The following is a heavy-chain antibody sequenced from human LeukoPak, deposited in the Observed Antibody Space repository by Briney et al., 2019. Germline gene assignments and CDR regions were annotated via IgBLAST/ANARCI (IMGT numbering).Heavy chain of an antibody. D-gene: IGHD1-7*01. CDR1: GGTFSSYA. CDR2: IIPIFGTA. Sequence: SVKVSCKASGGTFSSYAISWVRQAPGQGLEWMGGIIPIFGTANYAQKFQGRVTITADESTSTAYMELSSLRSEDTAVYYCARDSRIGDWNYAFWFDPWGQGTLVTVSS. CDR3: ARDSRIGDWNYAFWFDP. V-gene: IGHV1-69*13. J-gene: IGHJ5*02.